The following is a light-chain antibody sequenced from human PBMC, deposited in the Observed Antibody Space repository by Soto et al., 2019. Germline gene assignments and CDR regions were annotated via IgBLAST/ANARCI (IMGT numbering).Light chain of an antibody. Sequence: IVLTQSPATLSFSPGEEATLSCRASQSIAIYLAWYQQKSGQSPRLLIYDTSNRAPGIPDRFSGSASGTDFTLTISSLEPEDFAVHYCQQRATWPWTFGQGTAVEIK. CDR2: DTS. CDR3: QQRATWPWT. V-gene: IGKV3-11*01. J-gene: IGKJ1*01. CDR1: QSIAIY.